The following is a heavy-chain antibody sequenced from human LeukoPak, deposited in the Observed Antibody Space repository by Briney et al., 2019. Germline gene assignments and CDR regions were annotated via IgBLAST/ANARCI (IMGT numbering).Heavy chain of an antibody. V-gene: IGHV1-2*02. CDR2: INPNSGGT. CDR3: ARSNTMVRGFDYCYYMDV. Sequence: ASVKVSCKASGYTFTGYYMHWVRQAPGQGLEWMGWINPNSGGTNYAQKFQGRVTITRDTSISTAYMELSRLRSDDTAVYYCARSNTMVRGFDYCYYMDVWGKGTTVTISS. CDR1: GYTFTGYY. J-gene: IGHJ6*03. D-gene: IGHD3-10*01.